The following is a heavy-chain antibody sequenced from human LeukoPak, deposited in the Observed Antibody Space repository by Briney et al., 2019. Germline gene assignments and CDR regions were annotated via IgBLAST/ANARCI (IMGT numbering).Heavy chain of an antibody. CDR1: GFTXSSXX. CDR3: AKPLHYDSSPHGGY. CDR2: ISGSGGST. Sequence: GFTXSSXXXSWVXQAPGKXXXXXSAISGSGGSTYYGDSVKGRFTISRDNSKNTLYLQMNSLRAEDTAVYYCAKPLHYDSSPHGGYWGQGTLVTVSS. D-gene: IGHD3-22*01. V-gene: IGHV3-23*01. J-gene: IGHJ4*02.